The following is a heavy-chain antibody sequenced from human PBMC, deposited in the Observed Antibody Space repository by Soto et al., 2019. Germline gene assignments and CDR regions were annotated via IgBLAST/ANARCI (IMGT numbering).Heavy chain of an antibody. CDR2: IYPGDSDT. CDR1: GYSFTSYW. V-gene: IGHV5-51*01. J-gene: IGHJ6*02. Sequence: PGESLKISCKGSGYSFTSYWIGWVRQMPGKGLEWMGIIYPGDSDTRYSPSFQGQVTISADKSISTAYLQWSSLKASDTAMYYCASSTGVVVPASYYYYGMDVWGQGTKVTVSS. CDR3: ASSTGVVVPASYYYYGMDV. D-gene: IGHD2-2*01.